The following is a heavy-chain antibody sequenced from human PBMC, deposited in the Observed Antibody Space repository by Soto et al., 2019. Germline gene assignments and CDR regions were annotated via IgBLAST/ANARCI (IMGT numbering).Heavy chain of an antibody. V-gene: IGHV4-31*03. CDR3: ARLRIATNNYKWFDP. CDR1: VAALNIGNYY. J-gene: IGHJ5*02. Sequence: SETLSLTCSFSVAALNIGNYYWGWIRQVPGKGLEWIGHIYVTGAVDYNPSLRDRITISQDTSERQFSLNLRLVTAADTAVYYCARLRIATNNYKWFDPWGQGTMVTVSS. CDR2: IYVTGAV. D-gene: IGHD2-21*01.